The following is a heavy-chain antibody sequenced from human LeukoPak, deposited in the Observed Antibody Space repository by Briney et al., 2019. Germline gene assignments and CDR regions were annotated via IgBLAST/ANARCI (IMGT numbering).Heavy chain of an antibody. J-gene: IGHJ4*02. V-gene: IGHV7-4-1*02. CDR3: ARDLAVRPFDY. D-gene: IGHD6-6*01. CDR2: INTNTGTP. CDR1: GYTFTSYA. Sequence: ASVTVSCKASGYTFTSYAMSWVRQAPGQGLEWMGWINTNTGTPTYAQGFTGRFVFSLDTSVSTAYLHISSLKAEDTAVYYCARDLAVRPFDYWGQGTLVTVSS.